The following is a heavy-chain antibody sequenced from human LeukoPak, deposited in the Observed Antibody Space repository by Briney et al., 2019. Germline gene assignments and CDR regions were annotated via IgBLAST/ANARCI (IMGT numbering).Heavy chain of an antibody. V-gene: IGHV4-39*07. Sequence: KTSETLSLTCTVSGGSISSNKYYWSWIRQPPGKGLEWIGEINHSGSTNYNPSLKSRVTISVDTSKNQFSLKLSSVTAADTAVYYCARGRATYDFWSGQKIDYWGQGTLVTVSS. CDR3: ARGRATYDFWSGQKIDY. CDR1: GGSISSNKYY. D-gene: IGHD3-3*01. CDR2: INHSGST. J-gene: IGHJ4*02.